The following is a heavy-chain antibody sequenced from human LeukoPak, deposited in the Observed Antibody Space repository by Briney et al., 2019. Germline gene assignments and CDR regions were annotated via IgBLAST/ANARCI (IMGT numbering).Heavy chain of an antibody. V-gene: IGHV1-18*01. CDR3: ARDGSITMTPDAFDI. J-gene: IGHJ3*02. CDR2: ISAYNGNT. D-gene: IGHD3-22*01. CDR1: GYTFTSYG. Sequence: EASVKVSCKASGYTFTSYGISWVRQAPGQGLEWMGWISAYNGNTNYAQKLQGRVTMTTDTSTSTAYMELRSLRSDDTAVYYCARDGSITMTPDAFDIWGQGTMVTVSS.